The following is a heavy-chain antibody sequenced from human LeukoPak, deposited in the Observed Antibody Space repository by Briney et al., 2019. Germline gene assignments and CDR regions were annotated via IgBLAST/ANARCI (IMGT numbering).Heavy chain of an antibody. CDR2: ISYDGRNK. J-gene: IGHJ4*02. CDR1: GFTFSSYG. Sequence: GRSLRLSCVASGFTFSSYGMHWVRQAPGKGLEWVALISYDGRNKYYVDSVKGRFTISRDNSKNTLDLQMNSLRAEDTAVYYCAKDIEAGYSSSWTIEYWGQGTLVTVSS. D-gene: IGHD6-13*01. CDR3: AKDIEAGYSSSWTIEY. V-gene: IGHV3-30*18.